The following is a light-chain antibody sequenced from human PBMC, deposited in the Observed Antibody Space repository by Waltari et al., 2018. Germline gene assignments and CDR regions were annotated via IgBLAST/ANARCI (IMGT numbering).Light chain of an antibody. CDR2: GKN. J-gene: IGLJ3*02. Sequence: SSELTQDPAVSVALGQTVRITCQGDSLRSYNASWYQQKPGQAPVLVIYGKNNRHSGIPDRFSGSSSGNTASLTITGAQAEDEADYYCNSRDSSGNRVFGGGTKLTVL. CDR3: NSRDSSGNRV. V-gene: IGLV3-19*01. CDR1: SLRSYN.